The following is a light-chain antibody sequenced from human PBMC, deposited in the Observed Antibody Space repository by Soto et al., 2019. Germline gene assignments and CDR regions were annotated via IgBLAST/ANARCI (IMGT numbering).Light chain of an antibody. CDR3: SSYTSSSTPLYV. CDR1: SSDVGGYNY. J-gene: IGLJ1*01. Sequence: QSALTQPASVSGSPGQSITISCTGTSSDVGGYNYVSWYQHHPDKAPKLMIYDVSNRPSGVSNRFSGSKPGNTASLTISGLQAEDEADYYCSSYTSSSTPLYVFGTGTKLTVL. CDR2: DVS. V-gene: IGLV2-14*03.